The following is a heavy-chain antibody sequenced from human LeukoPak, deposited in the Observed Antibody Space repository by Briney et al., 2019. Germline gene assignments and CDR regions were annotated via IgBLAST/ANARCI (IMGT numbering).Heavy chain of an antibody. CDR3: ARSDFWSGYYNDY. J-gene: IGHJ4*02. CDR2: IKQDGSEK. V-gene: IGHV3-7*03. Sequence: GALRLSCAASGFTFSSYWMSWVRQAPGKGLEWVANIKQDGSEKYYVDSVKGRFTISRDNAENSLYLQMNSLRAEDTAVYYCARSDFWSGYYNDYWGQGTLVTVSS. CDR1: GFTFSSYW. D-gene: IGHD3-3*01.